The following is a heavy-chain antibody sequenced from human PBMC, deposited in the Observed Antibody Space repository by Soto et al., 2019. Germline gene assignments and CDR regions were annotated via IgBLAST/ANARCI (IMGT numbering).Heavy chain of an antibody. D-gene: IGHD3-9*01. Sequence: ASVKVCCKASGYSFTSYDINWVRQATGQGLEWMGWMNPNSGNTGYAQKFQGRVTMTRNTSISTAYMELSSVTAADTAVYYCARLASLSYYDILTGYRLGWYFDYWGQGTLVTVSS. CDR2: MNPNSGNT. V-gene: IGHV1-8*01. CDR3: ARLASLSYYDILTGYRLGWYFDY. CDR1: GYSFTSYD. J-gene: IGHJ4*02.